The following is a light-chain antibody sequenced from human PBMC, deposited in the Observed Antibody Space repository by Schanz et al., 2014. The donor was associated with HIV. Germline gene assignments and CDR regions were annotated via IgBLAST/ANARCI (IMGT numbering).Light chain of an antibody. CDR3: QQYDIISWT. V-gene: IGKV1-5*03. CDR1: QSISNW. J-gene: IGKJ1*01. CDR2: QAS. Sequence: DIQMTQSPSTLSASVGDRVTITCRASQSISNWLAWYQQKPGKAPKLLIYQASILKTGVPSRFSGSRSGTEFTLTISSLQPDDFATYYCQQYDIISWTFGLGTKVETK.